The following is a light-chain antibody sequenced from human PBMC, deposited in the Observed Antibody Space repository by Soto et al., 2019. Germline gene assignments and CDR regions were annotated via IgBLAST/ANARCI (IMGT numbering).Light chain of an antibody. CDR3: ISYSSSGTLYV. CDR2: EVR. J-gene: IGLJ1*01. CDR1: SSDIGGYNF. V-gene: IGLV2-14*01. Sequence: QSALTQPASVSGSPGQSITISCTGTSSDIGGYNFVSWYQQHPGKAPKLLIYEVRHRPSGISNRFSGSKSGNTASLTISGLQAEDEADYYCISYSSSGTLYVFGPGTKVTVL.